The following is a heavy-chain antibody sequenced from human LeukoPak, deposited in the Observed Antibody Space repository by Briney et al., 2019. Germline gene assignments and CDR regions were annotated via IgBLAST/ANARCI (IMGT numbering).Heavy chain of an antibody. D-gene: IGHD3-22*01. Sequence: GGSLRLSCAASGFTFSDYHMTWIRQAPGKGLEWLSYISISSGHTNYADSVKGRFTISRDSAKNSLYLQMNSLRIEDTAVYYCARMYFYYDSSDYFPGDPLFDYGGQGMLVTVSS. CDR2: ISISSGHT. V-gene: IGHV3-11*06. CDR3: ARMYFYYDSSDYFPGDPLFDY. CDR1: GFTFSDYH. J-gene: IGHJ4*02.